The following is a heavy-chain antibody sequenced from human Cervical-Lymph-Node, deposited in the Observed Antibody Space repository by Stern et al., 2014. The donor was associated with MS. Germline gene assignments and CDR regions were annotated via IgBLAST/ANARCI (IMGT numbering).Heavy chain of an antibody. CDR2: IWYDGSNK. Sequence: QLVQSGGGVVQPGRSLRLSCAASGFTFSSYGMHWVRQAPGKGLEWVAVIWYDGSNKYYADSVKGRFTISRDNSKNTLYLQMNSLRAEDTAVYYCARESIAAAGAVYYYYGMDVWGQGTTVTVSS. J-gene: IGHJ6*02. D-gene: IGHD6-13*01. CDR3: ARESIAAAGAVYYYYGMDV. V-gene: IGHV3-33*01. CDR1: GFTFSSYG.